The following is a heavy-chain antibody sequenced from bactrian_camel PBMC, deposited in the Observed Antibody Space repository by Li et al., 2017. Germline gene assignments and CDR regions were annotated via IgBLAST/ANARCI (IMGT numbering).Heavy chain of an antibody. CDR2: ISSDGSNT. CDR3: CTFKD. V-gene: IGHV3S6*01. Sequence: HVQLVESGGGLVQPGESLRLSCAASVFSFSGYSMNWVRQAPGKGPEWVSTISSDGSNTYYAESVKGRFTISRDNAKNTMYLQMNSLKSEDTALYYCCTFKDWGQGTQVTVS. CDR1: VFSFSGYS. D-gene: IGHD7*01. J-gene: IGHJ4*01.